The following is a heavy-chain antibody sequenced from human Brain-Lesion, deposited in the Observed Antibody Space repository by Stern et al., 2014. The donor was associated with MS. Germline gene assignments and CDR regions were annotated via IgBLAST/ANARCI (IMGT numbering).Heavy chain of an antibody. J-gene: IGHJ4*02. Sequence: QVQLVQSGPGLVKPSETLSLTCTVSGGSISRSTYYWGWLRLSPGKGLEWIGSVYYSGSSFYTPPLKSRFPIPLHMSTTQFSLQLASVTAADTGLYYCARASGLFEYWGQGVLVTVS. V-gene: IGHV4-39*01. CDR2: VYYSGSS. D-gene: IGHD3-16*01. CDR3: ARASGLFEY. CDR1: GGSISRSTYY.